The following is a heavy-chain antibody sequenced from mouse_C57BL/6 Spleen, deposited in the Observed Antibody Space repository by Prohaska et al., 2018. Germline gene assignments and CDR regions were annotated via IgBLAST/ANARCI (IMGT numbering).Heavy chain of an antibody. J-gene: IGHJ2*01. CDR3: ARKGYYSNYFDY. CDR1: GYTFTRYW. Sequence: QVQLQQPGAELVKPGASVTMSCKASGYTFTRYWITWVKQRTGQGLEWIGNIYTGSGSTNYNVKFKSKATGTVDTCSSSAYMQRSSLTSEDSAVYYCARKGYYSNYFDYWGQGTTLTVSS. D-gene: IGHD2-5*01. CDR2: IYTGSGST. V-gene: IGHV1-55*01.